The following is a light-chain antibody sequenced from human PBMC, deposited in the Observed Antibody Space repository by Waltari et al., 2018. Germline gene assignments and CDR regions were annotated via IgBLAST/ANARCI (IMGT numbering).Light chain of an antibody. CDR2: EVT. V-gene: IGLV2-8*01. Sequence: QSALTQPPSASGSPGQSVTISCTGTSSDVGGYNYVTWYQQYPGKAPKLIIYEVTKRPSGVPARFSGSKSDNTASLTVSGLQAEDEADYYCSSYAGSTNFYVFGTGTKVTVL. CDR1: SSDVGGYNY. J-gene: IGLJ1*01. CDR3: SSYAGSTNFYV.